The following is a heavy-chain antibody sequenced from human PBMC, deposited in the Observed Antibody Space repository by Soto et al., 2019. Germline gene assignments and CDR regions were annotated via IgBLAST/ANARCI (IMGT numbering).Heavy chain of an antibody. CDR3: QRESHGSYSHYYGMDV. Sequence: GGSLRLSCAASGFTFSSYAMHWVRQAPGKGLEWVAVISYDGSNKYYADSVKGRFTISRDNSKNTLYLQMNSLRAEDTAVYYCQRESHGSYSHYYGMDVWGQGTTVTV. V-gene: IGHV3-30-3*01. CDR1: GFTFSSYA. J-gene: IGHJ6*02. CDR2: ISYDGSNK. D-gene: IGHD1-26*01.